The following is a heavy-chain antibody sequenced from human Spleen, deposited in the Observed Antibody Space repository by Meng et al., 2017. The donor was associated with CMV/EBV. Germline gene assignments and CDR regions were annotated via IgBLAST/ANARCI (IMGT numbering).Heavy chain of an antibody. CDR3: ARASYNWNDLNWFDP. V-gene: IGHV1-2*02. J-gene: IGHJ5*02. D-gene: IGHD1-1*01. Sequence: ASVKVSCKASGSIFSDQYIHWVRQARGQGLEWMGWINANNGATHYAQSFQDRLTVTRDTSISTAYMDLKKLRSDDTAVYYCARASYNWNDLNWFDPWGQGTLVTVSS. CDR2: INANNGAT. CDR1: GSIFSDQY.